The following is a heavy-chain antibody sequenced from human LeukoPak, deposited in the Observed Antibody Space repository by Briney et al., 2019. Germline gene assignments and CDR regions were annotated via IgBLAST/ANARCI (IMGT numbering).Heavy chain of an antibody. CDR2: ISSSSSYI. D-gene: IGHD4-17*01. CDR1: GFTFSSYS. Sequence: PGGSLRLSCAASGFTFSSYSMNWVRQAPGKGLEWVSSISSSSSYIYYADSVKGRFTISRDNGKNSLYLKMISLRAEDTAVYYCAKRPSDYGDYVSYFDYWGQGTLVTVSS. V-gene: IGHV3-21*01. J-gene: IGHJ4*02. CDR3: AKRPSDYGDYVSYFDY.